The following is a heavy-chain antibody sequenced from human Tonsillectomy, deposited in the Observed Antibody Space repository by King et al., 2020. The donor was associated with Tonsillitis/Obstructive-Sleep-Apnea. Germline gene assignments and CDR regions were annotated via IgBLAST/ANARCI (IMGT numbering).Heavy chain of an antibody. CDR1: GFTFSSYA. D-gene: IGHD4-17*01. J-gene: IGHJ4*02. Sequence: QLVQSGGGVVQPGRSLRLSYAASGFTFSSYAMHWVRQAPGKGLEWVAVISYDGSNKYYADSVKGRFTISRDNSKNTLYLQMNSLRAEDTAVYYCARDGTVIISYYFDYWGQGTLVTVSS. CDR2: ISYDGSNK. V-gene: IGHV3-30*04. CDR3: ARDGTVIISYYFDY.